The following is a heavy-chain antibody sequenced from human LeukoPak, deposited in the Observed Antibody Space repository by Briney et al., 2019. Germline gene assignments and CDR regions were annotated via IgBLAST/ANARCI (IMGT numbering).Heavy chain of an antibody. V-gene: IGHV3-23*01. CDR1: GFPFSSHG. CDR3: AHGAMYQLDY. CDR2: IIGGGGST. D-gene: IGHD2-2*01. Sequence: GGSLRLSCAASGFPFSSHGMSWVRQAPGKGLEWVSGIIGGGGSTYYADSVKGRFTISGDNSRNTLFLQMNSLRAEDTAVYYCAHGAMYQLDYWGQGTLVTASS. J-gene: IGHJ4*02.